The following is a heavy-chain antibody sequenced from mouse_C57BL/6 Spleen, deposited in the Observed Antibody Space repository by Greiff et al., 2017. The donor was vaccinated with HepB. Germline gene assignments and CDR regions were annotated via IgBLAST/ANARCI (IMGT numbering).Heavy chain of an antibody. CDR1: GYTFTSYW. V-gene: IGHV1-52*01. J-gene: IGHJ2*01. D-gene: IGHD1-1*01. Sequence: QVQLQQPGAELVGPGSSVKLSCKASGYTFTSYWMHWVKQRPIQGLEWIGNIDPSDSETHYNQKFKDKATLTVDKSSSTAYMQLSSLTSEDSAVYYCARRLLRGYFDYWGQGTTLTVSS. CDR2: IDPSDSET. CDR3: ARRLLRGYFDY.